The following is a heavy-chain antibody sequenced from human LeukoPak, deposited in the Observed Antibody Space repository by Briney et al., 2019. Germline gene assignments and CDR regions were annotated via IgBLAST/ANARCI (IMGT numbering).Heavy chain of an antibody. CDR3: AKYHITMVRGVNFYYGMDV. J-gene: IGHJ6*04. CDR1: GFTFSSYA. V-gene: IGHV3-23*01. CDR2: IIGSGGST. D-gene: IGHD3-10*01. Sequence: GGSLRLSCAASGFTFSSYAMSWVRQAPGEGRVWVSAIIGSGGSTYYADSVKGRFTISRDNSKNTLYLQMNSLRAEDTAVYYCAKYHITMVRGVNFYYGMDVWGKGTTVTVSS.